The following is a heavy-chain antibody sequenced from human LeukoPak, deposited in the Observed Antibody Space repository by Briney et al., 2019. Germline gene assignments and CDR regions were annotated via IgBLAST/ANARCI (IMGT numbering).Heavy chain of an antibody. CDR1: GFTFSSYA. J-gene: IGHJ4*02. D-gene: IGHD3-16*02. V-gene: IGHV3-30-3*01. Sequence: GRSLRLSCAASGFTFSSYAMHWVRQAPGKGLEWVAVISYDGSNKYYADSVKGRFTISRDNSKNTLYLQMNSLRAEDTAVYYCAREAYDYVWGSYRYKGFDYWGQGTLVTVSS. CDR2: ISYDGSNK. CDR3: AREAYDYVWGSYRYKGFDY.